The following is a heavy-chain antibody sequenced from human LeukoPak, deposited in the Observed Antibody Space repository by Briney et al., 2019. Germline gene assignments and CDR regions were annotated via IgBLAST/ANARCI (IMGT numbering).Heavy chain of an antibody. Sequence: GGSLRLSCAASGFTFSNYEMNWVRQAPGKGLEWITNISSSGSIIYYADSVKGRFTISRDNAKKSLYLQMNSLRSEDTAVYYCARAHGSYYGGYFDYWGQGTLVIVSS. CDR2: ISSSGSII. D-gene: IGHD1-26*01. CDR1: GFTFSNYE. V-gene: IGHV3-48*03. CDR3: ARAHGSYYGGYFDY. J-gene: IGHJ4*02.